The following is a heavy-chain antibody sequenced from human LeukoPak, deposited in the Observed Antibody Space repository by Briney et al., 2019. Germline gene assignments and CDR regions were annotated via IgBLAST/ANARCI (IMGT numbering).Heavy chain of an antibody. CDR1: GGSISSGDYY. J-gene: IGHJ4*02. D-gene: IGHD1-14*01. CDR2: IYYSGST. Sequence: SETLSLTCTVSGGSISSGDYYWSWIRQPPGKGLGWIGYIYYSGSTYYNPSLKSRVTISVDTSKNQFSLKLSSVTAADTAVYYCARGEPAEDYFDYWGQGTLVTVSS. V-gene: IGHV4-30-4*01. CDR3: ARGEPAEDYFDY.